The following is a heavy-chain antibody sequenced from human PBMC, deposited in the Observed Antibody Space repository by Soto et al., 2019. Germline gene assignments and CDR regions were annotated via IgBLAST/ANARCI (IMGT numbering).Heavy chain of an antibody. CDR3: AKDPNHSSGWYWNWFDP. V-gene: IGHV3-23*01. Sequence: EVQLLESGGGLVQPGGSLRLSCAASGFTFSSYAMSWVRQAPGKGQEWVSAISGSGGSTYYADSVKGRFTISRDNSKNTLYLQMNSLRAEDTAVYYCAKDPNHSSGWYWNWFDPWGQGTLVTVSS. CDR1: GFTFSSYA. J-gene: IGHJ5*02. D-gene: IGHD6-19*01. CDR2: ISGSGGST.